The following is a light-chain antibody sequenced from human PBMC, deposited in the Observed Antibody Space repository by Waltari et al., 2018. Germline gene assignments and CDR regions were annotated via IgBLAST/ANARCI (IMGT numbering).Light chain of an antibody. Sequence: DVVMTQSPLSLPVTLGQPASISCRSSQSLVHSDGNTYLNWFQQRPGQSPRRLIYKVSNRDPGVPDRFSGSGSGTDFTLKISRVEAEDVGVYYCMQGTHWPPSFFGQGTRLEIK. CDR3: MQGTHWPPSF. CDR1: QSLVHSDGNTY. V-gene: IGKV2-30*02. J-gene: IGKJ5*01. CDR2: KVS.